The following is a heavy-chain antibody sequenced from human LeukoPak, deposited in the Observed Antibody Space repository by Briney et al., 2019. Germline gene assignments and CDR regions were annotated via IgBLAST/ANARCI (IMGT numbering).Heavy chain of an antibody. CDR1: GGSISSYY. Sequence: SETLSLTCTVSGGSISSYYWSWIRQPPGKGLEWIGYIYYSGSTDYNPSLKSRVTISVDTSKNQFSLKLSSVTAADTAVYYCAREGYSSGWDSWGQGTLVTVSS. V-gene: IGHV4-59*12. J-gene: IGHJ4*02. CDR3: AREGYSSGWDS. CDR2: IYYSGST. D-gene: IGHD6-19*01.